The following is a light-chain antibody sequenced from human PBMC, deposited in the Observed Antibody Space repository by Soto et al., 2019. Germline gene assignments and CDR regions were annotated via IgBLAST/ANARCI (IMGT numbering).Light chain of an antibody. Sequence: DIQLTQSPSSLSASLGDSITITCRASETISTFLNWYQVQPGKAPRLLVYGESYLQVGVPVRFKASGSGATFPPPNANLPRGDVASYFCPEFFRAVLTLGGGTRVDI. CDR2: GES. CDR1: ETISTF. V-gene: IGKV1-39*01. J-gene: IGKJ4*01. CDR3: PEFFRAVLT.